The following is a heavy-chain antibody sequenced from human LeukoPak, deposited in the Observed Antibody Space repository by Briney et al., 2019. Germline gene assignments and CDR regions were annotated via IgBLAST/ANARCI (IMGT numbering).Heavy chain of an antibody. CDR2: ISSPGSTI. D-gene: IGHD4-11*01. CDR3: ARDAQRGFDYSNSLEY. Sequence: GGSLRLSCAASGFRFSDFFMTWIRQAPGKGLESVSYISSPGSTIYYADAVKGRFTVSRDDSSNTLYLQMNSLRGEDTAVYYCARDAQRGFDYSNSLEYWGQGTLVTVSS. J-gene: IGHJ4*02. V-gene: IGHV3-11*04. CDR1: GFRFSDFF.